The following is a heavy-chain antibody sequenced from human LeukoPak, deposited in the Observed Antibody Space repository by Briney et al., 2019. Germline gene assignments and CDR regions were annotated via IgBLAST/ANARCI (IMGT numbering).Heavy chain of an antibody. CDR1: GFTFSSYA. CDR2: ISGNGDST. V-gene: IGHV3-23*01. J-gene: IGHJ4*02. D-gene: IGHD5-12*01. CDR3: AKDSGYHFDLIGLDY. Sequence: GGSLRLSCAASGFTFSSYAMSWVRQAPGKGLEWVSAISGNGDSTYYADSVKGRFTISRDNSKNTLYLQVNSLRAEDTAVYYCAKDSGYHFDLIGLDYWGQGTLVTVSS.